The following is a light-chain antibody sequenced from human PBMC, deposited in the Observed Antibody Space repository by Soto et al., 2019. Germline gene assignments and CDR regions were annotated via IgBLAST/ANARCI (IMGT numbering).Light chain of an antibody. J-gene: IGKJ2*01. Sequence: ETVLTQSPGTLSLSPGERATLSCRASPRLSSTYLAWYQQKPGQPPSLLIYGASTRATGITDRFSGSGSGTDFPLTISRLEPEDCAVYYCQQYGRSPYTFGQGTKLEIK. CDR3: QQYGRSPYT. V-gene: IGKV3-20*01. CDR1: PRLSSTY. CDR2: GAS.